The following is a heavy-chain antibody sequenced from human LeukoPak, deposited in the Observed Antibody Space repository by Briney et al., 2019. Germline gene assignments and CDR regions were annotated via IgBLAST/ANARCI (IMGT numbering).Heavy chain of an antibody. J-gene: IGHJ6*03. CDR1: GNTFTSDS. V-gene: IGHV1-46*01. CDR3: ARGAPNCFYMDV. Sequence: GASVKVSCKAAGNTFTSDSGHWVRLAPGQGLEWMAIMDPSDGSKTYAQKFQGRVTTTRDTSTSTVYMELRSLTSEDTAVYYCARGAPNCFYMDVWGKGTTVTVSS. CDR2: MDPSDGSK.